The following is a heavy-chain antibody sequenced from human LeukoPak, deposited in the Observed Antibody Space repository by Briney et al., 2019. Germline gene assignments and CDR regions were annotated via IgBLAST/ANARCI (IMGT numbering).Heavy chain of an antibody. CDR3: ARGRSTVVSPYFDY. V-gene: IGHV4-59*01. D-gene: IGHD4-23*01. CDR2: IYYSGST. Sequence: SETLSLTCIVSGGSISSYYWSWIRQPPGKGLEWIGYIYYSGSTNYNPSLKSRVTISVATSKNQFSLKLSSVTAADTAVYFCARGRSTVVSPYFDYWGQGTPVTVSS. J-gene: IGHJ4*02. CDR1: GGSISSYY.